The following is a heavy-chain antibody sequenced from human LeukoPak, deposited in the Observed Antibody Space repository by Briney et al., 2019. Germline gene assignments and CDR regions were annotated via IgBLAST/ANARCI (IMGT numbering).Heavy chain of an antibody. Sequence: SQTLSLTCTVSGGSISSGSYYWSWIRQPAGKGLEWIGRVSTSGSTNYNPSLKSRVTISVDTSKNQFSLKLSSVTAADTAVYYCARDRAAYCGGDCYPNWFDPWGQGTLVTVSS. CDR2: VSTSGST. V-gene: IGHV4-61*02. J-gene: IGHJ5*02. CDR1: GGSISSGSYY. D-gene: IGHD2-21*02. CDR3: ARDRAAYCGGDCYPNWFDP.